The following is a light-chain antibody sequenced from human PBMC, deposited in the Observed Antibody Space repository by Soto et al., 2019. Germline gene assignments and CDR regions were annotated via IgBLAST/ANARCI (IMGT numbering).Light chain of an antibody. Sequence: ENVLTQSPGTLSLSPGERATLSCRASQSVSSTYLAWYQQKPGQAPRLLIYGPSSRATGIPDRFSGSGSGTEFTLTISRLEPEDFAVYYCQQYGSSPWTFGQGTKVDIK. V-gene: IGKV3-20*01. CDR1: QSVSSTY. J-gene: IGKJ1*01. CDR2: GPS. CDR3: QQYGSSPWT.